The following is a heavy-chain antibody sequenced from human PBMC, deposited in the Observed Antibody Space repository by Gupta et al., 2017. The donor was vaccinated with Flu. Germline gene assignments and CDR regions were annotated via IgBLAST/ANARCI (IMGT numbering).Heavy chain of an antibody. CDR2: IYYSGST. D-gene: IGHD3-16*01. V-gene: IGHV4-59*01. J-gene: IGHJ4*02. CDR3: ARGPGGSTFDY. Sequence: GSIGTYCWSWIRQSPGKGLEWIGYIYYSGSTNYTPSLKRRVTMSLDTSKNQFSLKMSSVTAADTAVYYCARGPGGSTFDYWGQGSLVTVSP. CDR1: GSIGTYC.